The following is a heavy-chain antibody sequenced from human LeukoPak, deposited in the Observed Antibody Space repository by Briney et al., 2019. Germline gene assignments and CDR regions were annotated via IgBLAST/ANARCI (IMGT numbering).Heavy chain of an antibody. J-gene: IGHJ3*02. CDR3: ARDRGQWLPRTDAFDI. CDR1: GGSISSYY. V-gene: IGHV4-59*01. Sequence: PSETLSLTCTVSGGSISSYYWSWIRQPPGKGLEWIGYIYYSGSTNYNPSLKSRVTISVDTSKNQFSLKLSSVTAADTAVYYCARDRGQWLPRTDAFDIWGQGTMATVTS. CDR2: IYYSGST. D-gene: IGHD6-19*01.